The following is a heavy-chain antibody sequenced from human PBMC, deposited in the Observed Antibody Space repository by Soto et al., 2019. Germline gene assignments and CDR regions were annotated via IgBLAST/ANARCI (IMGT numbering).Heavy chain of an antibody. CDR1: GFSFSSYS. D-gene: IGHD3-3*01. CDR2: ISTASGTTI. Sequence: EVQLVESGGGLVQPGGSLRLSCAASGFSFSSYSMNWVRQAPGKGLEWVSYISTASGTTIRYAESVEGRFTISRDNAKNSLYLQMINLRAEDTDVYYCVAKVVEWLNWGQGTLVTVSS. CDR3: VAKVVEWLN. V-gene: IGHV3-48*01. J-gene: IGHJ4*02.